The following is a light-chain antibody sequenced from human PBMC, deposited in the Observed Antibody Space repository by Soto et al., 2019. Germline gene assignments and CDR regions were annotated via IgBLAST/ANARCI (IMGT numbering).Light chain of an antibody. CDR1: QSVSNNY. J-gene: IGKJ1*01. CDR3: EQYGSSGT. Sequence: ILTLTVVSLNLFTGETANVSSRASQSVSNNYLAWYQQKPGQAPRLLIYGASNRATGIPDSFSGSGSGTEFTLTIRRREPDEFAVYYCEQYGSSGTCGQGTKVDIK. CDR2: GAS. V-gene: IGKV3-20*01.